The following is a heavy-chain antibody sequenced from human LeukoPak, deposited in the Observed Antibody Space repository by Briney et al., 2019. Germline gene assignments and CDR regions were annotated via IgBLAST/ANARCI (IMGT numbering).Heavy chain of an antibody. Sequence: GGSLRLSCAASGFTFSSYEMNWVRQAPGKGLEWVSYTTSSGSTIYYADSVKGRFTISRDNAKNSLYLQMNNLRAEDTAVYYCAKDRHSSGWGGFDYWGQGTLVTVSS. D-gene: IGHD6-19*01. J-gene: IGHJ4*02. CDR2: TTSSGSTI. CDR3: AKDRHSSGWGGFDY. V-gene: IGHV3-48*03. CDR1: GFTFSSYE.